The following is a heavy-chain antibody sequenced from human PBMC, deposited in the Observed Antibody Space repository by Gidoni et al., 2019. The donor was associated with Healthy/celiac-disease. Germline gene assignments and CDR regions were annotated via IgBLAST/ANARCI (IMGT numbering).Heavy chain of an antibody. Sequence: QVQLVQSGADVKKPGASVKVSCMASGYTFTSYEINWVRQATGQGLEWMGWMNPNIGNTGYAQKYQGRVTMTRNTSISTAYMELSSLRSEDTAVYYCARAYSGIAYYYYYMDVWGKGTTVTVSS. J-gene: IGHJ6*03. V-gene: IGHV1-8*01. D-gene: IGHD6-13*01. CDR3: ARAYSGIAYYYYYMDV. CDR1: GYTFTSYE. CDR2: MNPNIGNT.